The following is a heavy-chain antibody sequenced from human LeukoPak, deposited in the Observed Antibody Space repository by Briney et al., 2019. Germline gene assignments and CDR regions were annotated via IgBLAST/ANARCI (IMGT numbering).Heavy chain of an antibody. J-gene: IGHJ4*02. CDR3: ARSNWNDDYFDY. V-gene: IGHV3-30*03. CDR2: ISYDGSNK. Sequence: NPGRSLRLSRAASGFTFSSYGMHWVRQAPGKGLEWVAVISYDGSNKYYADSVKGRFTISRDNSKNTLYLQMNSLRAEDTAVYYCARSNWNDDYFDYWGQGTLVTVSS. CDR1: GFTFSSYG. D-gene: IGHD1-1*01.